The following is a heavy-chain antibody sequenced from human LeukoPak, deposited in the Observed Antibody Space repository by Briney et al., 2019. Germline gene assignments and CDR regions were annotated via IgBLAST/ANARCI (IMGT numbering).Heavy chain of an antibody. Sequence: SETLSLTCTVSGGSISSGGYYWRWVRQLPGKGLEWLGYIYYSGSTYYNPSLQSRVTISVDTSKNQFSLKLSSVTAADTAVYYCAREGYDTNFDYWGQGTLVTVSS. D-gene: IGHD5-12*01. CDR3: AREGYDTNFDY. J-gene: IGHJ4*02. CDR2: IYYSGST. V-gene: IGHV4-31*03. CDR1: GGSISSGGYY.